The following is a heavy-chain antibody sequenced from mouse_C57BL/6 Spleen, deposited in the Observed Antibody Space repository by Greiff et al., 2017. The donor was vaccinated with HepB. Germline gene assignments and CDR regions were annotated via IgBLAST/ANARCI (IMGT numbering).Heavy chain of an antibody. CDR2: IDPETGGT. CDR3: TREGLLNFDY. J-gene: IGHJ2*01. Sequence: QVHVKQSGAELVRPGASVTLSCKASGYTFTDYEMHWVKQTPVHGLEWIGAIDPETGGTAYNQKFKGKAILTADKSSSTAYMELRSLTSEDSAVYYCTREGLLNFDYWGQGTTLTVSS. D-gene: IGHD1-1*01. CDR1: GYTFTDYE. V-gene: IGHV1-15*01.